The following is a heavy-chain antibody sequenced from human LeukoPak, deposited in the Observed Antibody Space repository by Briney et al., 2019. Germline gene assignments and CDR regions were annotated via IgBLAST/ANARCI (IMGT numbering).Heavy chain of an antibody. CDR1: GYTFSFTSYY. Sequence: SVKVSCKASGYTFSFTSYYMNWVRQAPGQGLEWMGGIIPIFGTANYAQKFQGRVTITADESTSTAYMELSSLRSEDTAVYYCARDQGDGKGFDYWGQGTLVTVSS. J-gene: IGHJ4*02. V-gene: IGHV1-69*13. D-gene: IGHD5-24*01. CDR3: ARDQGDGKGFDY. CDR2: IIPIFGTA.